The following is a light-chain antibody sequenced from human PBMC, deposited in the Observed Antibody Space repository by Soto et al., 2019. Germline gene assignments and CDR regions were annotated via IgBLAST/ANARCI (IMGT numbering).Light chain of an antibody. CDR2: DAS. Sequence: EIVLTQSPATLSLSPGERATLSCRASQSVSSFLAWYQQKSGQTPRLLIYDASNRATGIPARFSGSGSGTYFTLTISSLEPEDFAVYYCQHRSNWLGPFGPGTKVDIK. J-gene: IGKJ3*01. CDR1: QSVSSF. V-gene: IGKV3-11*01. CDR3: QHRSNWLGP.